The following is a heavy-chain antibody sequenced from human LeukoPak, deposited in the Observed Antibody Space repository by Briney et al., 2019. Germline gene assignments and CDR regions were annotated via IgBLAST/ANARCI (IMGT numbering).Heavy chain of an antibody. D-gene: IGHD3-22*01. CDR3: ARLGDYYDSSGYYYSFDY. CDR1: GYSFTSYW. CDR2: IYPGDSDT. Sequence: GESLQISCKGSGYSFTSYWIGWVRQMPGKGLEWMGIIYPGDSDTRYSPSFQGQVTISADKSISTAYLQWSSLKASDTAMYYRARLGDYYDSSGYYYSFDYWGQGTLVTVSS. J-gene: IGHJ4*02. V-gene: IGHV5-51*01.